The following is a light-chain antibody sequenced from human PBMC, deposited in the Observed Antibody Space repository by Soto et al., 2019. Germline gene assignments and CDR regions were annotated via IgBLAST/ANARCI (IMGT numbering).Light chain of an antibody. Sequence: EIVLTQSPCTLSWSPGEEATLSCGASQSVDSNYLAWYQQKPGQTPRLIIYGASTRATGIPARFSGSGYGTEFNLTISSLQSEDFAVYYCQHYGSSPRTFGQGTKVDIK. V-gene: IGKV3-20*01. J-gene: IGKJ1*01. CDR1: QSVDSNY. CDR2: GAS. CDR3: QHYGSSPRT.